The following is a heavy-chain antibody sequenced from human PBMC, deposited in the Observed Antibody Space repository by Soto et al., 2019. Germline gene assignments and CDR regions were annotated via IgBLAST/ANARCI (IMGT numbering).Heavy chain of an antibody. CDR1: GFTFSSYG. V-gene: IGHV3-33*01. Sequence: GGSLRLSCAASGFTFSSYGMHWVRQAPGKGLEWVAVIWYDGSNKYYADSVKGRFTISRDNSKNTLYLQMNSLRAEDTAVYYCARDNGLRFLEWLFVYWGQGTLVTVSS. J-gene: IGHJ4*02. CDR3: ARDNGLRFLEWLFVY. D-gene: IGHD3-3*01. CDR2: IWYDGSNK.